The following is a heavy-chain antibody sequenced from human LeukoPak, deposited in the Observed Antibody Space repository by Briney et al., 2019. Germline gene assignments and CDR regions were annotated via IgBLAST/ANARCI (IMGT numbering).Heavy chain of an antibody. J-gene: IGHJ5*02. CDR1: GFTFSSYS. D-gene: IGHD6-19*01. Sequence: GGSLRLSCAASGFTFSSYSMNWVRQAPGKGLEWVSYISSSSSTIYYADSVKGRFTISRDNAKNSLYLQMNSLRAEDTAVYYCARSGSGWARRGDWFDLWGQGTLVTVSS. CDR2: ISSSSSTI. CDR3: ARSGSGWARRGDWFDL. V-gene: IGHV3-48*04.